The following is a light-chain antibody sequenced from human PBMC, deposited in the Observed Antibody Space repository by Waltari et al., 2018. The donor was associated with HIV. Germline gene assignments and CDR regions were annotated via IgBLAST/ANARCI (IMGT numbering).Light chain of an antibody. CDR3: QQDYRTPLT. V-gene: IGKV4-1*01. CDR1: QNILYSSNNKNY. J-gene: IGKJ4*01. CDR2: WAS. Sequence: IVLTQSPESLAVYLGERATINCTASQNILYSSNNKNYLAWYQQKPGQPPKLLISWASNRKSGVPDRFSGSGSGTDFTLIINSLQAEDVAVYFCQQDYRTPLTFGGGTKVEIK.